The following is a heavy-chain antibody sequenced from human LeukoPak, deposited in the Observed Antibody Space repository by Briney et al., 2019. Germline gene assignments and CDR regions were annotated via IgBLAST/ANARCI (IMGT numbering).Heavy chain of an antibody. D-gene: IGHD1-26*01. CDR1: GYTFTVYY. CDR2: INPNSGGT. Sequence: ASVKVSCKASGYTFTVYYMHWVRQAPGQGREGMGWINPNSGGTNYAQKLQGRVTMTRDTSISTAYMELSRLRSDDTAVYYCASLGATKSDGVDYWGQGTLVTVSS. CDR3: ASLGATKSDGVDY. V-gene: IGHV1-2*02. J-gene: IGHJ4*02.